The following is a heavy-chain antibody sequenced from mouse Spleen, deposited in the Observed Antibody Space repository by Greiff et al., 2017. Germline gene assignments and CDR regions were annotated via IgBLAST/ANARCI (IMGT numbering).Heavy chain of an antibody. CDR1: GFNIKNTY. Sequence: EVQLQESVAELVRPGASVKLSCTASGFNIKNTYMHWVKQRPEQGLEWIGRIDPANGNTKYAPKFQGKATITADTSSNTAYLQLSSLTSEDTAIYYCAPYYYGSGGYFDVWGTGTTVTVSS. D-gene: IGHD1-1*01. CDR2: IDPANGNT. CDR3: APYYYGSGGYFDV. V-gene: IGHV14-3*01. J-gene: IGHJ1*03.